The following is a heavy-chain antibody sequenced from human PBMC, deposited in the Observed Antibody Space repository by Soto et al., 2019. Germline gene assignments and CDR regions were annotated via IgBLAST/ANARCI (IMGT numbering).Heavy chain of an antibody. CDR1: GYIFTSHY. CDR3: ARDTVVVPSAHYYFDY. D-gene: IGHD2-2*01. J-gene: IGHJ4*02. CDR2: INPSGGST. Sequence: ASVKVSCKASGYIFTSHYMHWVRQAPGQGLEWMGIINPSGGSTTYAQKLQGRVTMTRDTSTSTVYMELSSLRSEDTAVYYCARDTVVVPSAHYYFDYWGQGTLVTVSS. V-gene: IGHV1-46*04.